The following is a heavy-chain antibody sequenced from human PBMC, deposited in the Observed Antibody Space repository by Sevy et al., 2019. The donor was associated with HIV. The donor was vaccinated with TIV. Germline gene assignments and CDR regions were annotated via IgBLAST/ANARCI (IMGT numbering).Heavy chain of an antibody. CDR1: GFTPSTYG. CDR3: ARDPRMYGDYLLAYFDY. V-gene: IGHV3-33*01. Sequence: GGSLRLSCAASGFTPSTYGMHWVRQAPGKGLEWVAVIGYDGSNKYYADSGRGRFTISRDNSKNTLFLQMDSLRGEDTAVYYCARDPRMYGDYLLAYFDYWGQGTLVTVSS. D-gene: IGHD2-8*01. CDR2: IGYDGSNK. J-gene: IGHJ4*02.